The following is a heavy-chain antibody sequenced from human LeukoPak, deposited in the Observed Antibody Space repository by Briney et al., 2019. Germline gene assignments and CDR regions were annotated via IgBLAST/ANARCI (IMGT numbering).Heavy chain of an antibody. CDR3: ARQAGYSTGWSGGYYFDH. CDR1: GYTFTSYG. Sequence: ASVKVSCKASGYTFTSYGISWVRQAPGQGTEWMGWIAVYNGDTKFLQKFQGRVTLTTDASTNTAYMELRSLTSDDTAVYYCARQAGYSTGWSGGYYFDHWGQGTPVTVPA. V-gene: IGHV1-18*01. D-gene: IGHD6-19*01. CDR2: IAVYNGDT. J-gene: IGHJ4*02.